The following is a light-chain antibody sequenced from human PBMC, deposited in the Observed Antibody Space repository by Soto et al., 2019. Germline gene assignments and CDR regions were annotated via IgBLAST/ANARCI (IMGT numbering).Light chain of an antibody. CDR2: EVT. J-gene: IGLJ1*01. CDR3: SSYAGSNTYV. Sequence: QSALTQPPSASGSPGQSVTISCTGTSSDVGTYNSVSWYQQHPGKAPKLMIYEVTKRPSGVPDRFSASKSGNTASLTASGLQAEDEADYYCSSYAGSNTYVFGTGTKLTVL. CDR1: SSDVGTYNS. V-gene: IGLV2-8*01.